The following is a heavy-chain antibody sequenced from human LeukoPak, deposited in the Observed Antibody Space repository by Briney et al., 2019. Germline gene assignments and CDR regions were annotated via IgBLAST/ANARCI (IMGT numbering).Heavy chain of an antibody. J-gene: IGHJ4*02. D-gene: IGHD4-23*01. CDR3: ASNYGGNSEPDY. V-gene: IGHV3-30*03. CDR1: GFTFSSYG. CDR2: ISYDGSNK. Sequence: GGSLRLSCAASGFTFSSYGMHWVRQAPGKGLEWVAVISYDGSNKYYADSVKGRFTISRDNSKNTLYLQMNSLRAEDTAVYYCASNYGGNSEPDYWGQGTLVTVSS.